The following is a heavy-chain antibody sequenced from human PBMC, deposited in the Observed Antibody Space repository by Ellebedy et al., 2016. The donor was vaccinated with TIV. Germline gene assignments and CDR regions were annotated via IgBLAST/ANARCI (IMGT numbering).Heavy chain of an antibody. CDR2: ISYDGSNK. V-gene: IGHV3-30-3*01. CDR1: GFTFSSYA. Sequence: GESLKISCAASGFTFSSYAMHWVRQAPGKGLEWVAVISYDGSNKYYADSVKGRFTISRDNSKNTLYLQMNSLRAEDTAVYYCARDKSWGVDAFDIWGQGTMVTVSS. D-gene: IGHD3-16*01. J-gene: IGHJ3*02. CDR3: ARDKSWGVDAFDI.